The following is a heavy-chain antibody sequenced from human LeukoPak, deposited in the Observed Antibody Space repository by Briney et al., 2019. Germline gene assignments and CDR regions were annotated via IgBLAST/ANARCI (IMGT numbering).Heavy chain of an antibody. CDR3: ARLVYGGNSGGDS. J-gene: IGHJ4*02. V-gene: IGHV5-51*01. D-gene: IGHD4-23*01. Sequence: GESLKISCQGSGYSFTSYWIGWVRQMPGKGLEWMGIIYPGDSDTRYSPSFQGQVTISADRSINTAYLQWSSLKASDTAMYYCARLVYGGNSGGDSWGQGTLVTVSS. CDR1: GYSFTSYW. CDR2: IYPGDSDT.